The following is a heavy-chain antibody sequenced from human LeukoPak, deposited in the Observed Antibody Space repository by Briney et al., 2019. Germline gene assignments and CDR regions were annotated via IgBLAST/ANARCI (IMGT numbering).Heavy chain of an antibody. V-gene: IGHV1-18*01. Sequence: ASVKVSCKASGYTFTSYGISWVRQAPGQGLEWMGWISAYNGNTNYAQKLQGRGTMTTDTSTSTAYMELRSLRSDDTAVYYCARVPSRGVTYYDILTGYYSSNYGMDVWGQGTTVTVSS. CDR2: ISAYNGNT. CDR1: GYTFTSYG. D-gene: IGHD3-9*01. CDR3: ARVPSRGVTYYDILTGYYSSNYGMDV. J-gene: IGHJ6*02.